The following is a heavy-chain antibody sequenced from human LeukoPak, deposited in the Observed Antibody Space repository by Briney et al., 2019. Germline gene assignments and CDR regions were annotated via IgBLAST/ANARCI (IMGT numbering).Heavy chain of an antibody. D-gene: IGHD4-17*01. CDR1: GFTFDDYG. Sequence: GGSLRLSRAASGFTFDDYGMSWVRQAPGKGLEWVSGINWNGGSTGYAVSVRGRFTISRDNAKNSLYLQMNSLRAEDTALYYCARAMTTVTEIDYWGQGTLVTVSS. CDR2: INWNGGST. V-gene: IGHV3-20*04. CDR3: ARAMTTVTEIDY. J-gene: IGHJ4*02.